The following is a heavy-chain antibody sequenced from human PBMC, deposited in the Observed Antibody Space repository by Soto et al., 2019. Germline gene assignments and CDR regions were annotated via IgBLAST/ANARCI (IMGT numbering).Heavy chain of an antibody. J-gene: IGHJ4*02. V-gene: IGHV1-2*04. CDR2: INPNSGGT. D-gene: IGHD3-22*01. Sequence: ASVKVSCKASGYTFTGYYMHWVRQAPGQGLEWMGWINPNSGGTNYAQKFQGWVTMTRDTSISTAYMELSRLRSDDTAVYYCARAKGSGYYYGDYWGQGTLVTVSS. CDR1: GYTFTGYY. CDR3: ARAKGSGYYYGDY.